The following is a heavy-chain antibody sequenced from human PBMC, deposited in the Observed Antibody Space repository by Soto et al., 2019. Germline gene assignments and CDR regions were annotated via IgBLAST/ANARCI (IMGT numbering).Heavy chain of an antibody. D-gene: IGHD1-7*01. CDR1: GYTFTSYA. J-gene: IGHJ3*02. V-gene: IGHV1-3*01. CDR2: INAGNGNT. CDR3: ARDPGLLITGTPDAFDI. Sequence: ASVKVSCKASGYTFTSYAMHWVRQAPGQRLEWMGWINAGNGNTKYSQKFQGRVTITRDTSASTAYMELSSLRSEDTAVYYCARDPGLLITGTPDAFDIWGQGTMVTVSS.